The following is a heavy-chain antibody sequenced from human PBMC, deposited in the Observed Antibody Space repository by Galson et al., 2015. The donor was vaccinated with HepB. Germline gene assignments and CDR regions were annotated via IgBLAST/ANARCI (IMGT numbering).Heavy chain of an antibody. D-gene: IGHD3-22*01. J-gene: IGHJ5*02. CDR3: AKRSSAIVVVPTIFDP. V-gene: IGHV3-23*01. CDR1: GFTFSSYA. CDR2: ISGSGGST. Sequence: SLRLSCAASGFTFSSYAMSWVRQAPGKGLEWVSAISGSGGSTYYADSVKGRFTISRDNSKNTLYLQMNSLRAEDTAVYYCAKRSSAIVVVPTIFDPWGQGTLVTVSS.